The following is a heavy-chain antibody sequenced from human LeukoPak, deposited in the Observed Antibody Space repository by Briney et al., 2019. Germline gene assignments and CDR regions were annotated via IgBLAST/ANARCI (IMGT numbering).Heavy chain of an antibody. J-gene: IGHJ5*02. CDR1: GGTFSSYA. CDR2: IIPIFGIA. D-gene: IGHD2-2*01. V-gene: IGHV1-69*04. CDR3: ARDVETDCSSTSCYYNWFDP. Sequence: SVKVSCKASGGTFSSYAISWVRQAPGQGLEWMGRIIPIFGIANYAQKFQGRVTITADKSTSTAYMELSSLRSEDTAVYHCARDVETDCSSTSCYYNWFDPWGQGTLVTVSS.